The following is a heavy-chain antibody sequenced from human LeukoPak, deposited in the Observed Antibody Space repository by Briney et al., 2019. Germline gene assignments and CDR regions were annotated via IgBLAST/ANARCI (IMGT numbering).Heavy chain of an antibody. CDR2: IIPIFGTA. CDR3: ARDRRRGSYYLSFDY. Sequence: ASVTVSCKASGGTFSSYAISWVRQAPGQGLEWMGGIIPIFGTANYAQKFQGRVTITTDESTSTAYMELSGLRSEDTAVYYCARDRRRGSYYLSFDYWGQGTLVTVSS. CDR1: GGTFSSYA. J-gene: IGHJ4*02. D-gene: IGHD1-26*01. V-gene: IGHV1-69*05.